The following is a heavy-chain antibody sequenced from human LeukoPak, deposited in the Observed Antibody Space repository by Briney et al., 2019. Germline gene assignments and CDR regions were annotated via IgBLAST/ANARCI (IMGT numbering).Heavy chain of an antibody. V-gene: IGHV3-7*01. CDR2: IKQDGSEK. CDR3: ARYFDS. Sequence: GGSLRLSCAASGFTFSGYWMSWVRQAPGKGLEWVANIKQDGSEKYYVDSVKGRFTISRDNAKTSLYLLMNSLRAEDTAVYYCARYFDSWGQGTLVTVSS. CDR1: GFTFSGYW. J-gene: IGHJ4*02.